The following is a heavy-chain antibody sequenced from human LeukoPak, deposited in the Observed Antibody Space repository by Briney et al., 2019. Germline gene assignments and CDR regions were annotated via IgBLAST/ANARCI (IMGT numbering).Heavy chain of an antibody. D-gene: IGHD3-10*01. V-gene: IGHV4-59*01. CDR1: GGSISSYY. CDR3: ARDRTMVRRPSGFDT. Sequence: SETLSLTCAVSGGSISSYYWSWIRQPPGKGLEWIGYIYYSGSTNYNPSLKSRVTISVDTSKNQFSLKLSSVTAADTAVYYCARDRTMVRRPSGFDTWGQGTLVTVSS. J-gene: IGHJ5*02. CDR2: IYYSGST.